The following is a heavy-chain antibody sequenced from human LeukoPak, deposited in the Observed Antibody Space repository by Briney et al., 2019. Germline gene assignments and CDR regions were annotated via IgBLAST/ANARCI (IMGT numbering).Heavy chain of an antibody. CDR2: INPSGGST. D-gene: IGHD3-22*01. CDR3: ARDLMVGYYDSSGYPDY. Sequence: ASVKVSCKASGYTFTSYNMHWVRQAPGQGLEWMGIINPSGGSTSYAQKFQGRVTMTRDTSTSTVYMELSSLRSEDTAVYYCARDLMVGYYDSSGYPDYWGQGTLVTVSS. V-gene: IGHV1-46*01. CDR1: GYTFTSYN. J-gene: IGHJ4*02.